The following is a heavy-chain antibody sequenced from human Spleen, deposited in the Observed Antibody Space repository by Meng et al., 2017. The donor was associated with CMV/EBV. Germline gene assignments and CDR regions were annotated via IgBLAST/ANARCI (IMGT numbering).Heavy chain of an antibody. D-gene: IGHD2-2*01. CDR1: GYTFTGYY. J-gene: IGHJ6*02. V-gene: IGHV1-2*02. CDR2: INPNSGGT. Sequence: ASVKVSCKASGYTFTGYYMHWVRQAPGQGLEWMGWINPNSGGTNYAQKFQGRVTMTRDTSISTAYMELSRLRSDDSRVYDCARDIVVVPAVVGMDVWGQGTTVTVSS. CDR3: ARDIVVVPAVVGMDV.